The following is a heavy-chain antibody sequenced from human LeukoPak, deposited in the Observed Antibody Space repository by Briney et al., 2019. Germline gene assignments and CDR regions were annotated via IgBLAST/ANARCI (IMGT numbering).Heavy chain of an antibody. Sequence: PGGSLRLSCAASGFSFSTYWMQWVRPAPGKGLVWVSLIDTDGGSTPYADSVKGRFTIPRDNAKNTLYLQMNSLRAEDTAVYYCARVGGSSDFDYWGQGTLVTVSS. CDR2: IDTDGGST. CDR3: ARVGGSSDFDY. V-gene: IGHV3-74*01. CDR1: GFSFSTYW. J-gene: IGHJ4*02. D-gene: IGHD3-10*01.